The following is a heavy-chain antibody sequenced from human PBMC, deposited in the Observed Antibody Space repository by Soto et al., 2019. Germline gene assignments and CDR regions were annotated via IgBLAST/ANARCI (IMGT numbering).Heavy chain of an antibody. CDR2: IWYDGSNK. Sequence: PGGSLRLSCAASGFTFSSYGMHWVRQAPGKGLEWVAVIWYDGSNKYYADSVKGRFTISRDNSKNTLYLQMNSLRAEDTAVYYCARDPMVRGVISRDEDAFDIWGQGTMVTVSS. D-gene: IGHD3-10*01. J-gene: IGHJ3*02. CDR3: ARDPMVRGVISRDEDAFDI. V-gene: IGHV3-33*01. CDR1: GFTFSSYG.